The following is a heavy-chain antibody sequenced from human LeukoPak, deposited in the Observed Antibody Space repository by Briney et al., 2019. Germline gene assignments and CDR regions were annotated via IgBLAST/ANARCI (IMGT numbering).Heavy chain of an antibody. Sequence: SETLSLTCTVSGGSISSSSYYWGWIRQPPGKGLEWIGSIYYSGSTYYNPSLKSRVTISVDTSKNQFSLKLSSVTTADTAVYYCARSTMVRGVISPTLDYWGQGTLVTVSS. V-gene: IGHV4-39*07. D-gene: IGHD3-10*01. J-gene: IGHJ4*02. CDR3: ARSTMVRGVISPTLDY. CDR2: IYYSGST. CDR1: GGSISSSSYY.